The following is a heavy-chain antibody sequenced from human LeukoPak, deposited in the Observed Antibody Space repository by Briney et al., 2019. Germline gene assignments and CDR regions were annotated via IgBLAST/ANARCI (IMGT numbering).Heavy chain of an antibody. Sequence: GGSLRLSCAASGFTFSNYGMHWVRQAPGKGLEWVAVISYDGSNKYYADSVKGRFTISRDNSKNTLYLQMNSLRAEDTAVYYCAKASPHFWSGYQYYFDYWGQGTLVTVSS. CDR1: GFTFSNYG. CDR2: ISYDGSNK. V-gene: IGHV3-30*18. CDR3: AKASPHFWSGYQYYFDY. D-gene: IGHD3-3*01. J-gene: IGHJ4*02.